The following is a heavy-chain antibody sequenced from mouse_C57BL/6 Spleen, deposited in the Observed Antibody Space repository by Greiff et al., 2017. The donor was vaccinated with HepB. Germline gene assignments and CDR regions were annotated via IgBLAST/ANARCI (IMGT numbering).Heavy chain of an antibody. CDR3: ARHYGSSLWFAY. CDR2: IYPGDGDT. J-gene: IGHJ3*01. CDR1: GYAFSSSW. D-gene: IGHD1-1*01. Sequence: QVQLKQSGPELVKPGASVKISCKASGYAFSSSWMNWVKQRPGKGLEWIGRIYPGDGDTNYNGKFKGKATLTADKSSSTAYMQLSSLTSEDSAVYFCARHYGSSLWFAYWGQGTLVTVSA. V-gene: IGHV1-82*01.